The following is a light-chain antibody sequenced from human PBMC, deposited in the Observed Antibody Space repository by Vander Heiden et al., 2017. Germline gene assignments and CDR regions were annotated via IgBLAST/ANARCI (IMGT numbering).Light chain of an antibody. CDR3: MQALQTTWT. CDR2: LGS. J-gene: IGKJ1*01. V-gene: IGKV2-28*01. Sequence: DIVMTQSPLSLPVTPGEPASISCRSSQSLLHSNGYNYLDWYLQKPGQSPQLLIYLGSNRASGVPDRFSGSGSGTDFTLKISRGEAEDVGVYYCMQALQTTWTLGKGTKVEIK. CDR1: QSLLHSNGYNY.